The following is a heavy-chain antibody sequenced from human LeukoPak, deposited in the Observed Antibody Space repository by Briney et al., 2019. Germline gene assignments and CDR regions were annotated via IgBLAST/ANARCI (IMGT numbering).Heavy chain of an antibody. CDR2: IYPGDSDT. Sequence: GESLKISCKGYGYSFTSKWIGWVRQMPGKGLEWVGIIYPGDSDTRYSPSFQGQVTISADKSMSTAYLQWSSLKASDTAMYYCARPTTVSTEFDYWGQGTLVTVSS. D-gene: IGHD4-17*01. J-gene: IGHJ4*02. CDR3: ARPTTVSTEFDY. V-gene: IGHV5-51*01. CDR1: GYSFTSKW.